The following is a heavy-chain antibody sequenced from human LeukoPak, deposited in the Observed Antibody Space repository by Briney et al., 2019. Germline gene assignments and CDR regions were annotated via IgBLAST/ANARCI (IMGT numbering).Heavy chain of an antibody. D-gene: IGHD2-2*01. CDR3: ARRLTQYDCFDP. Sequence: SQTLSLTCAFCVYSLSSNIGTWHCLRQSPSRGLEGLRRTYYRSTWYNDYAVSVRGRITVNPDTSKNQFSLHLNSVTPEDTAVYYCARRLTQYDCFDPWGQGSLVTVSS. V-gene: IGHV6-1*01. J-gene: IGHJ5*02. CDR1: VYSLSSNIGT. CDR2: TYYRSTWYN.